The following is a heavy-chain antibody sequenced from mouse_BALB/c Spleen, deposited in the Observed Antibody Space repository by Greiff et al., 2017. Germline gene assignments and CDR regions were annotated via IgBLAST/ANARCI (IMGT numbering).Heavy chain of an antibody. CDR2: IWTGGGT. V-gene: IGHV2-9-2*01. D-gene: IGHD1-2*01. Sequence: VQVVESGPGLVAPSQSLSITCTVSGFSLTSYDISWIRQPPGKGLEWLGVIWTGGGTNYNSAFMSRLSISKDNSKSQVFLKMNSPQTDDTAIYYCVRSLDYWGQGTSVTVSS. CDR3: VRSLDY. CDR1: GFSLTSYD. J-gene: IGHJ4*01.